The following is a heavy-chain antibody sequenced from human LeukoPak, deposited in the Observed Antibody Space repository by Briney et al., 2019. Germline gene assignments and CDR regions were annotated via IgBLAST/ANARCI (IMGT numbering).Heavy chain of an antibody. CDR3: ARGILEVAGTRDY. J-gene: IGHJ4*02. CDR2: INPNSGGT. V-gene: IGHV1-2*02. D-gene: IGHD6-19*01. CDR1: GYTFTDYY. Sequence: ASVKVSCKASGYTFTDYYMNWVRQAPGQGLEWMGWINPNSGGTNYEQKFQGRVTMSRDTSTSAAYMELSRLRSDDTVVYYCARGILEVAGTRDYWGQGTLVTVSS.